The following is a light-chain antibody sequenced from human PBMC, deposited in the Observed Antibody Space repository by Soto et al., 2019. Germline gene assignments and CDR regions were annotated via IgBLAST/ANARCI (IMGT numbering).Light chain of an antibody. CDR1: QSVSTN. CDR3: QQYNNWPPLT. V-gene: IGKV3-15*01. Sequence: EIVMTQSPATLSVSPGERATLSCRASQSVSTNLAWYPQKPGQATRLLIYGASTRATGIPARFSGSGPGTEFTLTIGSLQSKDFAVYSCQQYNNWPPLTFGGGTKVEIK. CDR2: GAS. J-gene: IGKJ4*01.